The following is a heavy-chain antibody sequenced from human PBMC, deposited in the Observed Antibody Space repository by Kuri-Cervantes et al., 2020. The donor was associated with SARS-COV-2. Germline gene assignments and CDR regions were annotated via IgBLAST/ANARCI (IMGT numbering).Heavy chain of an antibody. J-gene: IGHJ6*02. V-gene: IGHV3-21*01. Sequence: GGSLRLSCAASGFTFSSYSMNWVRQAPGKGLEWVSSISSSSSYIYYADSVKGRFTISRDNAKNSLYLQMNSLRAEDTAVYYCAREPTMVIYYYYGMDVWGQGTTVTVSS. CDR2: ISSSSSYI. CDR1: GFTFSSYS. D-gene: IGHD3-10*01. CDR3: AREPTMVIYYYYGMDV.